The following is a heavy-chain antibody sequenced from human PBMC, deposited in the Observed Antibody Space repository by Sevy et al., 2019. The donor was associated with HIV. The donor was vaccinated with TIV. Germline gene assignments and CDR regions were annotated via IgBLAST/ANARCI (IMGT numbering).Heavy chain of an antibody. Sequence: GGSLRLSCAASGFTFSDYYMSWIRQAPGKGLEWVSYISSTGSTIYYADSVKGRFTISRDNAKNSLYLQMNSLRAEDTAVYYCARVYYYDSRGLDYWGQGTLVTVSS. CDR1: GFTFSDYY. D-gene: IGHD3-22*01. CDR3: ARVYYYDSRGLDY. J-gene: IGHJ4*02. CDR2: ISSTGSTI. V-gene: IGHV3-11*01.